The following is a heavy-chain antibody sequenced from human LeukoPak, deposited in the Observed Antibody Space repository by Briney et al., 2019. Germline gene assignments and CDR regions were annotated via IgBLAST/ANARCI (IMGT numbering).Heavy chain of an antibody. J-gene: IGHJ6*03. D-gene: IGHD3-3*01. Sequence: PGGSLRLSCIGSTFTFSDYGMHWVRQAPGKGLEWVAFIRYDGTKTYYADSAKGRFTISRDNSKNTLYLQMNSLRAEDTAVYYCAKEPGGGGGYYREGSYYYYMDVWGKGTTVTVSS. V-gene: IGHV3-30*02. CDR2: IRYDGTKT. CDR3: AKEPGGGGGYYREGSYYYYMDV. CDR1: TFTFSDYG.